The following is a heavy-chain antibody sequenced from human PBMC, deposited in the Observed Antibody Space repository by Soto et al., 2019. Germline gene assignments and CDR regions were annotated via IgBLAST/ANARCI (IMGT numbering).Heavy chain of an antibody. V-gene: IGHV4-30-2*01. CDR3: AAGGGLPRYY. J-gene: IGHJ4*02. Sequence: SETLSLTCAVSGGSISSGGYSWSWIRQPPGKGLEWIGYIYHSGSTYYNPSLKSRVTISVDRSKNQFSLKLRSVTAADTAVYSCAAGGGLPRYYWGQGTLVTVSS. D-gene: IGHD5-12*01. CDR1: GGSISSGGYS. CDR2: IYHSGST.